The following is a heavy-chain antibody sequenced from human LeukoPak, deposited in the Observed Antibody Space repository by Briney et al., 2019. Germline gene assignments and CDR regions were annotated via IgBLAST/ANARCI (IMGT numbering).Heavy chain of an antibody. CDR3: ARTHRVVYNWFDP. J-gene: IGHJ5*02. CDR2: IYYSGST. D-gene: IGHD2-15*01. Sequence: PSETLSLTCTVSGGSISSSSYYWGWIRQPPGKGLEWIGSIYYSGSTYYNPSLKSRVTISVDTSKNQFSLKLSSVTAADTAVYYCARTHRVVYNWFDPWGQGTLVPVSS. V-gene: IGHV4-39*01. CDR1: GGSISSSSYY.